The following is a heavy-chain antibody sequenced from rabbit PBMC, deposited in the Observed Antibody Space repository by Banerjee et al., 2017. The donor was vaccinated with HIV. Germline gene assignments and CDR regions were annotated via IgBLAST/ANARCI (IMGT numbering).Heavy chain of an antibody. V-gene: IGHV1S43*01. D-gene: IGHD6-1*01. J-gene: IGHJ4*01. CDR3: GRDRDGDAGYGSLAL. CDR2: IYSSNGDK. Sequence: QSLEESGGDLVKPGASLTLTCTASGFSFISGYDMCWVRQAPGKGLELIACIYSSNGDKWYASWVNGRFTISRSTSLNTVDLKMTSLTVADTATYFCGRDRDGDAGYGSLALWGPGTLVTVS. CDR1: GFSFISGYD.